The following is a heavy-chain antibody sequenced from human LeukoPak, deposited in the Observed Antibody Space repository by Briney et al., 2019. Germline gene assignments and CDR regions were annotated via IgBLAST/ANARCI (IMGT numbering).Heavy chain of an antibody. CDR2: ISSSGSTI. CDR1: GFTFSDYY. J-gene: IGHJ3*02. Sequence: GGSLRLSCAASGFTFSDYYMSWIRQAPGKGLEWVSYISSSGSTIYYADSVKGRFTISRDNAKNSLYLQMNSLRAEDTAVYYCARDWSGIAAAGFAFDIWGQGTMVTVSS. D-gene: IGHD6-13*01. CDR3: ARDWSGIAAAGFAFDI. V-gene: IGHV3-11*01.